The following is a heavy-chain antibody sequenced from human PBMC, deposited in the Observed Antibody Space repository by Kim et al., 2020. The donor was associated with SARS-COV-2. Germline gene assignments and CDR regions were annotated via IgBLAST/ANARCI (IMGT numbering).Heavy chain of an antibody. Sequence: SETLSLTCTVSGGSISSSSYYWGWIRQPPGKGLEWIGSIYYSGSTYYNPSLKSRVTISVDTSKNQFSLKLSSVTAADTAVYYCARLLRWSNRGGIDYWGQGTLVTVSS. D-gene: IGHD2-15*01. CDR1: GGSISSSSYY. J-gene: IGHJ4*02. CDR3: ARLLRWSNRGGIDY. V-gene: IGHV4-39*01. CDR2: IYYSGST.